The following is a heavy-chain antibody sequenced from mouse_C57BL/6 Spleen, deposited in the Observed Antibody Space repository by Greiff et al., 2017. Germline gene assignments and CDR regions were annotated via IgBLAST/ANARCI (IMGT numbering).Heavy chain of an antibody. CDR3: ARGGYGSSSGAY. J-gene: IGHJ3*01. D-gene: IGHD1-1*01. Sequence: QVQLKQSGAELVKPGASVKISCKASGYAFSSYWMNWVQQRPGKGLEWIGQIYRGGGATNNNGKFKGKATLTADKSSSTAYMQLSSLTSDDSAIYFCARGGYGSSSGAYWGQGTLVTVSA. CDR1: GYAFSSYW. V-gene: IGHV1-80*01. CDR2: IYRGGGAT.